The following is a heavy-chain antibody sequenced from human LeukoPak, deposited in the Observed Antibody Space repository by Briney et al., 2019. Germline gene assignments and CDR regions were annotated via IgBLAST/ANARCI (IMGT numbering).Heavy chain of an antibody. CDR3: AMNWLPSEDWYDP. CDR1: GGTFSSYG. CDR2: INFNTGGT. D-gene: IGHD1-1*01. V-gene: IGHV1-2*02. J-gene: IGHJ5*02. Sequence: GASVKVSCKASGGTFSSYGISWVRQAPGQGLEWVGWINFNTGGTNYARKFQGRVSMTKDTSISTSYMELSRVTSGDTAVYFCAMNWLPSEDWYDPWGQGTLVTVSS.